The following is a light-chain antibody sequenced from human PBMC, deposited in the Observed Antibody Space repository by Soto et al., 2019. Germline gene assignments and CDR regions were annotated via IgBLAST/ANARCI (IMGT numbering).Light chain of an antibody. CDR1: QSVSDNY. Sequence: EIVRSQSPDTLSVSPEERATLSCRASQSVSDNYLAWYQKKPGQDPSILIYGASNRATGIPDRFSGGGSGTDFNLTISRLETEDFAVYYCQQYDRSPLTFGQGTKVDIK. J-gene: IGKJ1*01. V-gene: IGKV3-20*01. CDR2: GAS. CDR3: QQYDRSPLT.